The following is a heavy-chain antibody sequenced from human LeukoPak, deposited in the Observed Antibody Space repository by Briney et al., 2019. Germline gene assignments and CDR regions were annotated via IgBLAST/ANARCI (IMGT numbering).Heavy chain of an antibody. V-gene: IGHV1-2*02. Sequence: ASVKVSCKASGYTFTDYYMHWVRQAPGQGLVWMGWINSKSDYTNYAQKFQGRVTMTRDTSISTAYMELSRLRSDDTAVYYCATVKELHGDYGEIDYWGQGTLVTVPS. D-gene: IGHD4-17*01. J-gene: IGHJ4*02. CDR3: ATVKELHGDYGEIDY. CDR2: INSKSDYT. CDR1: GYTFTDYY.